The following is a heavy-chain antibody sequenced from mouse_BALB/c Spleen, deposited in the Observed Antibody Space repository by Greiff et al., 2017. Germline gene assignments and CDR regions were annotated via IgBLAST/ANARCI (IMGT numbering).Heavy chain of an antibody. CDR2: ISDGGSYT. CDR1: GFTFSDYY. D-gene: IGHD1-1*02. Sequence: DVMLVESGGGLVKPGGSLKLSCAASGFTFSDYYMYWVRQTPEKRLEWVATISDGGSYTYYPDSVKGRFTISRDNAKNNLYLQMSSLKSEDTAMYYCARPTLWSTRAMDYWGQGTSVTVSS. CDR3: ARPTLWSTRAMDY. V-gene: IGHV5-4*02. J-gene: IGHJ4*01.